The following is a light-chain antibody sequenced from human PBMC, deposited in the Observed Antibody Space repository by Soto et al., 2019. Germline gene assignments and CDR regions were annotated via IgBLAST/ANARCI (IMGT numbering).Light chain of an antibody. CDR2: AAS. CDR1: QSIGSY. V-gene: IGKV1-16*01. Sequence: DLQMTQSPSSLSVSVGDRVTSTCRASQSIGSYLGWFQQQPGKAAKSLIYAASTLQAGVSSRFSSSESGTDCTLTINSLEPEDFVTYYCQQYSTYPRMFGHGTTVEI. CDR3: QQYSTYPRM. J-gene: IGKJ1*01.